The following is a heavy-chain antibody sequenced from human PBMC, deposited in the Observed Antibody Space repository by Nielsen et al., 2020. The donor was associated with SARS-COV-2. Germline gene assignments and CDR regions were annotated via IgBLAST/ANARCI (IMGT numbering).Heavy chain of an antibody. Sequence: ASVKVSCKVSGYSLTEISMHWVRQAPGKGLEWMGSFDPEDGEIIYAQKFEGRVTMTEDTSTDTAYMELRSLRSKDTAVYYCATSDFTIIPLFWGQGTAVTVSS. V-gene: IGHV1-24*01. CDR3: ATSDFTIIPLF. CDR1: GYSLTEIS. CDR2: FDPEDGEI. D-gene: IGHD3-3*01. J-gene: IGHJ6*02.